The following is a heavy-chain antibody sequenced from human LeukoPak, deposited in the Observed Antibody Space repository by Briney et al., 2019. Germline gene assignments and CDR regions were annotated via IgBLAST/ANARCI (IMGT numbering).Heavy chain of an antibody. CDR1: GFTFSNHW. CDR3: ARTRSGGDLGI. Sequence: GGSLRPSCAASGFTFSNHWLHWVRQAPGKGLVWFSRINGNGTSTIYADSVKGRFAISRDNAKCTVYLQMNSLRAEVTAVYYCARTRSGGDLGIWGQGTMVTVSS. D-gene: IGHD5-12*01. CDR2: INGNGTST. J-gene: IGHJ3*02. V-gene: IGHV3-74*01.